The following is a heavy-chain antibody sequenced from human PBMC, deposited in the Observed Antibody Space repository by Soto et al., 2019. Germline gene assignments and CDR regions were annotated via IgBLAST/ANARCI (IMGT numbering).Heavy chain of an antibody. D-gene: IGHD2-15*01. CDR1: GFTFGDYA. Sequence: EVQLVESGGGLVQPGRSLRLSCTASGFTFGDYAMSWFRQAPGKGLEWVGFIRSKAYGGTTEYAASVKGRFTISRDDSKSIAYLQMNSLKTEDTAVYYCTREEGCSGGSFSRLSYYMDVWGKGTTVTVSS. J-gene: IGHJ6*03. V-gene: IGHV3-49*03. CDR3: TREEGCSGGSFSRLSYYMDV. CDR2: IRSKAYGGTT.